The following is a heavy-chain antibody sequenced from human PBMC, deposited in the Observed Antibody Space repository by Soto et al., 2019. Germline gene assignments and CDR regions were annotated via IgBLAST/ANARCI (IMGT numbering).Heavy chain of an antibody. Sequence: QVQLVQSGAEVKEPGASVKVSCKASGYTFTNYDMNWVRQATGQGPEWMGWMNPDSGDTGYVQKFQGRVTMTRSTSISTAYMELSNLSPDDTAVYYCGKGRSGDVGVFYWGQGTLVTVYS. D-gene: IGHD1-26*01. CDR3: GKGRSGDVGVFY. J-gene: IGHJ4*02. CDR1: GYTFTNYD. V-gene: IGHV1-8*01. CDR2: MNPDSGDT.